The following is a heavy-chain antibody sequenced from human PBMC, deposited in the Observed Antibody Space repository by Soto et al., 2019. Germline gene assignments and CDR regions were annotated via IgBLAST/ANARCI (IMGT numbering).Heavy chain of an antibody. D-gene: IGHD2-2*01. CDR2: TYYRSKWYN. J-gene: IGHJ5*02. V-gene: IGHV6-1*01. CDR3: ARSFSGYCSSTSCYGYWFDP. CDR1: GDSVSSNSAA. Sequence: QSQTLSLTCAISGDSVSSNSAAWNWIRQSPSRGLEWLGRTYYRSKWYNDYAVSVKSRITINPDTSKNQFSLQLNSVTPEDTAVYYCARSFSGYCSSTSCYGYWFDPWGQGTLVTVSS.